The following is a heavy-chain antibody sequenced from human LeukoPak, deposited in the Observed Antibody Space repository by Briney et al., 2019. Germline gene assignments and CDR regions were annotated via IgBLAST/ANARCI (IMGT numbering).Heavy chain of an antibody. CDR1: GFTSTSYA. J-gene: IGHJ3*02. CDR2: ISGGGGST. D-gene: IGHD1-26*01. Sequence: GGSLRLSCAAAGFTSTSYAMSWVRQPRGDGLEWVSVISGGGGSTYYADSVKGRFTISRDNSKNTLYQQMNRLRAEETAVYYCAKVPSVGAILCSFDIWGEGTMVTVSS. CDR3: AKVPSVGAILCSFDI. V-gene: IGHV3-23*01.